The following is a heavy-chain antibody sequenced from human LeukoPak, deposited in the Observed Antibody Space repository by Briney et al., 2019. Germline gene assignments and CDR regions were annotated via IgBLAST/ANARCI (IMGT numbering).Heavy chain of an antibody. Sequence: PSETLSLTCTVSGGSISSSSYYWGWIRQPPGKGLEWIGSIYYSGSTYYNPSLKSRVTISVDTSKNQFSLKLSSVTAADTAVYYCATNPERYSSSWYRSGDYYYYYMDVWGKGTTVTVSS. D-gene: IGHD6-13*01. CDR3: ATNPERYSSSWYRSGDYYYYYMDV. CDR2: IYYSGST. CDR1: GGSISSSSYY. V-gene: IGHV4-39*07. J-gene: IGHJ6*03.